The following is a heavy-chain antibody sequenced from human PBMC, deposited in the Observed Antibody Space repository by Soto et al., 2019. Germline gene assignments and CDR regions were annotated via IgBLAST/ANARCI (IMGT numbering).Heavy chain of an antibody. J-gene: IGHJ3*02. D-gene: IGHD1-26*01. V-gene: IGHV3-64*01. CDR2: ISSNGGST. Sequence: WGSLRLSCVASGFTFSSYAMHWVRQAPGKGLEYVSAISSNGGSTYYANSVTGRFTISRDNSKNTLYLQMGSLRAEDMAVYYCARAGANDAFDIWGQGTMVTVS. CDR1: GFTFSSYA. CDR3: ARAGANDAFDI.